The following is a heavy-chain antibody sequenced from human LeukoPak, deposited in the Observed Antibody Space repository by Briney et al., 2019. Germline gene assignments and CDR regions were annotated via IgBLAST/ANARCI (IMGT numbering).Heavy chain of an antibody. V-gene: IGHV4-59*01. J-gene: IGHJ4*02. CDR3: ATMGGSGGVVVDY. CDR1: GGSISSYY. CDR2: IYYSGST. Sequence: SETLSLTCTVSGGSISSYYWSWIRQPPGKGLEWIGYIYYSGSTNYNPSLKSRVTISVDTSKNQFSLKLSSVTAADTAVYYCATMGGSGGVVVDYWGQGTLVTVSS. D-gene: IGHD3-3*01.